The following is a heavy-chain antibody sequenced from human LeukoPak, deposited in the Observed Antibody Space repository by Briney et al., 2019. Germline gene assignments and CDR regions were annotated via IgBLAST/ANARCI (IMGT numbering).Heavy chain of an antibody. CDR3: ARGASDVGY. Sequence: GGSLRLSCTASGFTFSGDWMTWVRQTPGKGLEWVANIKQDGSETYYVDSVKGRFTISRDNAKNSLYLQMNSLRAEDTAMYHCARGASDVGYWGQGTLVTVSS. CDR1: GFTFSGDW. CDR2: IKQDGSET. J-gene: IGHJ4*02. D-gene: IGHD1-26*01. V-gene: IGHV3-7*01.